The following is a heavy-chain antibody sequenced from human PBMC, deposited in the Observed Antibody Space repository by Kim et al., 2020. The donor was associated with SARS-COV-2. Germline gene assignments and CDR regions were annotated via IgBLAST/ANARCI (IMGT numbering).Heavy chain of an antibody. CDR2: LSWNGGVI. V-gene: IGHV3-9*01. J-gene: IGHJ3*02. CDR1: GFTFGDLA. CDR3: AKDLVSSSFRAFHI. Sequence: GGSLRLSCAASGFTFGDLAMHWVRQVPGKGLEWVSGLSWNGGVIGYADSVKGRFTISRHNAENSLYLQMNSLRAEDTAFYYCAKDLVSSSFRAFHIWGQGTMVTVSS. D-gene: IGHD6-6*01.